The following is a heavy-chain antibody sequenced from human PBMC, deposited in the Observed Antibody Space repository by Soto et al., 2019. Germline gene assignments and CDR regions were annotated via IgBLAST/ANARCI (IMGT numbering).Heavy chain of an antibody. Sequence: PGGSLRLSCAASGFTFSSYSMNWVRQAPGKGLEWVSSISSGSSYIYYADSVKGRFTISRDNAKNSLYLQMNSLRAEDTAVYYCASGEDIVLVPAAMPLSFLDVWGQGTTVTVSS. CDR1: GFTFSSYS. J-gene: IGHJ6*02. CDR2: ISSGSSYI. CDR3: ASGEDIVLVPAAMPLSFLDV. D-gene: IGHD2-2*01. V-gene: IGHV3-21*01.